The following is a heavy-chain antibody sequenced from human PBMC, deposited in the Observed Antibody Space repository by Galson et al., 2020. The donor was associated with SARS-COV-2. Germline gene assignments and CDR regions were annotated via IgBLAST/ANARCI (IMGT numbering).Heavy chain of an antibody. CDR2: TSYRSQWST. J-gene: IGHJ3*02. V-gene: IGHV6-1*01. D-gene: IGHD6-13*01. CDR1: GDSVSRNIAA. CDR3: AGRVAGAGSLHI. Sequence: QTPSLTPAISGDSVSRNIAASNSVRHSPSGGLEWLGRTSYRSQWSTDYAVSVKSRITITPDTSKNQFSLQLNSVTPEDTAIYYCAGRVAGAGSLHIWGQGTMVIVSS.